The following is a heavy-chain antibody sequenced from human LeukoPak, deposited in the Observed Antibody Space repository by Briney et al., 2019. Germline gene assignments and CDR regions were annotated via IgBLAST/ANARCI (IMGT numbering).Heavy chain of an antibody. J-gene: IGHJ4*02. CDR1: GFTFSTYA. CDR3: AKDKYDYGDYAFDY. CDR2: ISYDGTNK. Sequence: GGSLRLSCAASGFTFSTYAMHWVRQAPGKGLEWVAVISYDGTNKYYADSVKGRFTISRDNAKNSLYLQMNSLRAEDTALYYCAKDKYDYGDYAFDYWGQGTLVTVSS. D-gene: IGHD4-17*01. V-gene: IGHV3-30-3*01.